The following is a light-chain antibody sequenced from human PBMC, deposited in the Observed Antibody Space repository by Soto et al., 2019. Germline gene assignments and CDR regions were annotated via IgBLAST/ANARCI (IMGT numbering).Light chain of an antibody. J-gene: IGKJ4*01. CDR2: AAS. V-gene: IGKV1D-16*01. CDR3: QQYDSDPLT. Sequence: DIQMTQSPSSLSASVGDRVTITCRASQGINSWLAWYQQKPEKAPKSLIYAASNLESGVPSRFSGSGSGTDFTLTISSLQPEDIATYYCQQYDSDPLTFGGGTKVESK. CDR1: QGINSW.